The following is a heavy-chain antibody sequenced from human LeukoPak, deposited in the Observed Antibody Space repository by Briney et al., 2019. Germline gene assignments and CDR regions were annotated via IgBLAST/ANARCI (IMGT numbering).Heavy chain of an antibody. Sequence: ASVTVSSKASGYTFTSYAMNWVRQAPGQGLEWMGWINTNTGNPTYAQGFTGRFVFSLDTSVSTAYLQISSLKAEDTAVYYCARAFEPYYDFWSGYYSFDYWGQGTLVTVSS. CDR3: ARAFEPYYDFWSGYYSFDY. V-gene: IGHV7-4-1*02. D-gene: IGHD3-3*01. CDR1: GYTFTSYA. CDR2: INTNTGNP. J-gene: IGHJ4*02.